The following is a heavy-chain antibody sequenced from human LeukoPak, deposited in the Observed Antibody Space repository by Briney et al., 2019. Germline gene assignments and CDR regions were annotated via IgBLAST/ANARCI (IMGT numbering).Heavy chain of an antibody. D-gene: IGHD1-26*01. CDR1: GFPFRTSW. Sequence: GGSLRLSCAAYGFPFRTSWMHWVRQAPGKGLVSVSRIDDDRRTTTYADSVEGRFTVSRDNAKSTLFLDMKSLRAEDTAIYYCIRALGSALDFWGQGTVVTVSS. CDR2: IDDDRRTT. V-gene: IGHV3-74*01. CDR3: IRALGSALDF. J-gene: IGHJ4*02.